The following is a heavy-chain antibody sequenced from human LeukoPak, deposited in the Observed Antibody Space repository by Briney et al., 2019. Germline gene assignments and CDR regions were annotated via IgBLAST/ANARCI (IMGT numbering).Heavy chain of an antibody. Sequence: GGSLRLSCAASGFTFSSYAMSWVRQAPGKGLEWVSAISGSGGSTYYADSVKGRFTISRDNSNNTLYLEMSSLRAEDTAVYYCARSSGGSYPYLDYWGQGTLVTVSS. CDR2: ISGSGGST. D-gene: IGHD2-15*01. J-gene: IGHJ4*02. CDR1: GFTFSSYA. V-gene: IGHV3-23*01. CDR3: ARSSGGSYPYLDY.